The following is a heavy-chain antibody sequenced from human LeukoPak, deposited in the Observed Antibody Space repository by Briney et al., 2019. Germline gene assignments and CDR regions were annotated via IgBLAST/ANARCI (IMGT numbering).Heavy chain of an antibody. CDR2: ISCDGSNK. D-gene: IGHD2/OR15-2a*01. CDR3: AKGQGLYAPLRNYGMDV. J-gene: IGHJ6*02. Sequence: GRSLRLSCAASGFTFSSYGMNWVRQAPGKGLEWVAAISCDGSNKFYADSVRGRFTISRDNSKNTLYLEVSSLRAEDTADYYCAKGQGLYAPLRNYGMDVWGQGTTVTVSS. CDR1: GFTFSSYG. V-gene: IGHV3-30*18.